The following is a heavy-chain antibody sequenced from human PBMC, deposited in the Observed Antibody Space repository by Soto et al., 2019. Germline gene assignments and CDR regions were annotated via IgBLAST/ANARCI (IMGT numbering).Heavy chain of an antibody. Sequence: SQTLSLTCTVSGGSISSGGYYWSWIRQHPGKGLEWIGYIYYSGSTYYNPSLKSRVTISVDTSKNQFSLKLSSVTAADTAVYYCARELDYYDSSGYYYQAYFDYWGQGTLVTASS. CDR2: IYYSGST. V-gene: IGHV4-31*03. CDR3: ARELDYYDSSGYYYQAYFDY. CDR1: GGSISSGGYY. J-gene: IGHJ4*02. D-gene: IGHD3-22*01.